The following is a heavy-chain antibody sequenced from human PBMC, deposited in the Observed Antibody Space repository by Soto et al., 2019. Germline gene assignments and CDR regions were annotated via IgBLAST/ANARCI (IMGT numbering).Heavy chain of an antibody. CDR2: ISSDGSST. CDR1: GFTFSTYW. D-gene: IGHD6-19*01. CDR3: ARVGYSSGWYLDY. Sequence: VGSLRLSCAASGFTFSTYWMHWVRQAPGKGLVWVSSISSDGSSTTYADSVKGRFTISRDNAKDTLYLQMNSLRAEDTAVYYCARVGYSSGWYLDYWGQGALVTVSS. V-gene: IGHV3-74*01. J-gene: IGHJ4*02.